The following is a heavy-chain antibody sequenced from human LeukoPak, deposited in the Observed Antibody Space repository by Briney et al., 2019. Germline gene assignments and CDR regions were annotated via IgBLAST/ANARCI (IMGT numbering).Heavy chain of an antibody. CDR1: SGSITSNNYY. CDR3: ARGGQQLVNWFDP. Sequence: SETLSLTCTVSSGSITSNNYYWRWIRQPAGKGQEWIGRIYTPGGSTYYNPSVKSRVTVSLDTSKNQFSLRLSSVTAADTAVYLCARGGQQLVNWFDPWGQGTLVTVSS. J-gene: IGHJ5*02. V-gene: IGHV4-61*02. D-gene: IGHD6-13*01. CDR2: IYTPGGST.